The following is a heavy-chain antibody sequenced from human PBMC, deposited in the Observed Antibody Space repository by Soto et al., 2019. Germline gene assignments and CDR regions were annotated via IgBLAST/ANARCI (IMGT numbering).Heavy chain of an antibody. Sequence: QVQLVESGGGLAKPGTSLRLSCAASGFTFSDHYMSWIRQAPGKGLEWLSHISARSTYTNYGDSVKGRFSISTDNVKQTVYLQMNSLTVDDTAIYYCAMGDYGRYWGPGTLVTVSS. CDR1: GFTFSDHY. V-gene: IGHV3-11*06. CDR3: AMGDYGRY. J-gene: IGHJ4*02. CDR2: ISARSTYT. D-gene: IGHD4-17*01.